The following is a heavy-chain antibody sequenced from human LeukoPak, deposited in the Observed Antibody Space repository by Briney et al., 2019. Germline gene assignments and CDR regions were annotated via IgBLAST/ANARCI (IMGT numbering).Heavy chain of an antibody. V-gene: IGHV3-21*04. CDR3: ARDVLWFGDYYGMDV. J-gene: IGHJ6*02. CDR2: ISSSSRYI. CDR1: GFTFSSYA. Sequence: GGSLRLSCAASGFTFSSYAMTWVRQAPGKGLEWVSSISSSSRYIYYADSVKGRFTISRDNAKNSLYLQMNSLRAEDTAVYYCARDVLWFGDYYGMDVWGQGTTVTVSS. D-gene: IGHD3-10*01.